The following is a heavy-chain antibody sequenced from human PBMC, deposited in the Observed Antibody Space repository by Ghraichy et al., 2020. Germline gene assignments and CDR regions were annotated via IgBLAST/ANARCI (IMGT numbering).Heavy chain of an antibody. CDR1: GGSISSYY. CDR3: AREQNGSGTLYYYYGMDV. CDR2: IYYSGST. Sequence: SETLSLTCTVSGGSISSYYWSWIRQPPGKGLEWIGYIYYSGSTNYNPSLKSRVTISVDTSKNQFSLQLSSVTAADTAVYYCAREQNGSGTLYYYYGMDVWGQGTTVTVSS. D-gene: IGHD3-10*01. V-gene: IGHV4-59*08. J-gene: IGHJ6*02.